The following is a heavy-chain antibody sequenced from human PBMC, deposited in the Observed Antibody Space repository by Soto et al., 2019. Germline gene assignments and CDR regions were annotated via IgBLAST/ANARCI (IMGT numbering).Heavy chain of an antibody. CDR1: GYTFTSYA. CDR3: ARGWLIAAAGTDYYGMDV. Sequence: QVQLVQSGAEVKKPGASVKVSCKASGYTFTSYAMHWVRQAPGQRLEWMGWINAGNGNTKYSQKFQGRVTITRDTAACTAYMELSTLRSEDTAVYYCARGWLIAAAGTDYYGMDVWGQGTTVTVSS. D-gene: IGHD6-13*01. CDR2: INAGNGNT. J-gene: IGHJ6*02. V-gene: IGHV1-3*01.